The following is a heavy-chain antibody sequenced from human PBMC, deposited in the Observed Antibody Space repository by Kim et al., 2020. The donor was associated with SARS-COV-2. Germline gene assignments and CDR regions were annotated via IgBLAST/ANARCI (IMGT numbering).Heavy chain of an antibody. J-gene: IGHJ3*01. Sequence: ANYAQKIRGRVTITADESTNTAYMELSGLRSEDTAVYYCAKQAGSHDGLDVWGQGTMVAVSS. CDR3: AKQAGSHDGLDV. CDR2: A. V-gene: IGHV1-69*01. D-gene: IGHD3-10*01.